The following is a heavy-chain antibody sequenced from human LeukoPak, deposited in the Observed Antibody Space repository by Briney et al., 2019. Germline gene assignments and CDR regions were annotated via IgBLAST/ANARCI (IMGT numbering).Heavy chain of an antibody. J-gene: IGHJ4*02. D-gene: IGHD3-9*01. V-gene: IGHV4-61*01. CDR3: ARDGAGMTGTGLDY. CDR2: VHYTGNT. CDR1: NGSINFVSYY. Sequence: SETLSLTCTVSNGSINFVSYYWSWIRQPPGKGLEWLGYVHYTGNTIYNPSLKSRVTISMDTAKNQFSLKVSSVTAADTAVYYCARDGAGMTGTGLDYWGQGILATVSS.